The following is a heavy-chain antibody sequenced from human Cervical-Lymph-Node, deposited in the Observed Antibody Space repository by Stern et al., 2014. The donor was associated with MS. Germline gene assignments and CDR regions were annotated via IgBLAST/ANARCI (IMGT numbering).Heavy chain of an antibody. D-gene: IGHD4-11*01. CDR3: ARHQTDYKGRDYYYYGMDV. Sequence: VQLVQSGAEVKKPGESLKISCEGSGYSFTSHWIGWVRQMPGKGLEWMGMIYPGDSDTRYSPSFQGQVTISADKSISTAYLQWSSLKASDTAIYYCARHQTDYKGRDYYYYGMDVWGQGTTVTVSS. V-gene: IGHV5-51*01. CDR2: IYPGDSDT. CDR1: GYSFTSHW. J-gene: IGHJ6*02.